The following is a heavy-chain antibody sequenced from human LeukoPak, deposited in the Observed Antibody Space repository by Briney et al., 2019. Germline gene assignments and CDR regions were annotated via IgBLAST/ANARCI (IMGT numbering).Heavy chain of an antibody. Sequence: ASVKVSCKASGGTFSSYAISWVRQAPGQGLEWMGGIIPIFGTANYAQKFQGRVTITADESTSTAYMELSSLRSEDTAVYYCARDKDSSGLFAFDIWGQGTMVTVSS. CDR3: ARDKDSSGLFAFDI. V-gene: IGHV1-69*13. CDR2: IIPIFGTA. CDR1: GGTFSSYA. J-gene: IGHJ3*02. D-gene: IGHD3-22*01.